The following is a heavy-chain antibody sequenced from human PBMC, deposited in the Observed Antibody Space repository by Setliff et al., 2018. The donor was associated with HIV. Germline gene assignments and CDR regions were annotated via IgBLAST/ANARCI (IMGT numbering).Heavy chain of an antibody. CDR1: GYSISSGYY. CDR2: MYHSGST. CDR3: ASATKLLTGYTEI. V-gene: IGHV4-38-2*01. D-gene: IGHD1-1*01. J-gene: IGHJ3*02. Sequence: SETLSLTCAVSGYSISSGYYWGWIRQPPGKELEWIGSMYHSGSTYYNPSLKSRVTISVDTSKNQFSLKLSSVTAADTAVYYCASATKLLTGYTEIWGQGTMVTVSS.